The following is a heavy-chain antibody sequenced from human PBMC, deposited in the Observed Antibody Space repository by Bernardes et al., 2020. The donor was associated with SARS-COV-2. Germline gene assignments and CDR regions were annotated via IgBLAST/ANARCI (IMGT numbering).Heavy chain of an antibody. J-gene: IGHJ5*02. CDR3: ARGLLWFGELDH. V-gene: IGHV3-30-3*01. CDR2: ISYDGSNK. CDR1: GFTFSSSA. D-gene: IGHD3-10*01. Sequence: GGSLRLSCGASGFTFSSSAMHWVRQAPGKGLEWVALISYDGSNKYYADSVKGRFTISRDNSKNTVFLQMNSLRTEDTAVYYCARGLLWFGELDHWGQGTLVTVSS.